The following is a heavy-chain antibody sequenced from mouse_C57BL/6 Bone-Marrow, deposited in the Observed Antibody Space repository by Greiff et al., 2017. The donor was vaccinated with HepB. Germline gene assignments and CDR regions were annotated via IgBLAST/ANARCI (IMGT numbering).Heavy chain of an antibody. D-gene: IGHD1-1*01. J-gene: IGHJ2*01. CDR3: TGDYYGSSPHYFDY. Sequence: VQLQQSGTVLARPGASVKMSCKTSGYTFTSYWMHWVKQRPGQGLEWIGAIYPGNSDTSYNQKFKGKARLTAVTAASTAYMELSSLTNEDSAVYYGTGDYYGSSPHYFDYWGQGTTLTVSS. CDR2: IYPGNSDT. CDR1: GYTFTSYW. V-gene: IGHV1-5*01.